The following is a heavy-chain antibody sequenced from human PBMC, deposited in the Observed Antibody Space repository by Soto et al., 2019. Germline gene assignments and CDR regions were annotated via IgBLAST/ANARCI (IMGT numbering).Heavy chain of an antibody. V-gene: IGHV6-1*01. CDR1: GDSVSSNSAA. Sequence: PSQTLSLTYAISGDSVSSNSAAWNWIRQSPSRGLEWLGRTYYRSKWYNDYAVSVKSRITINPDTSKNQFSLQLNSVTPEDTAVYYCARDHPGGVELRGDDYYGMDVWGQGTTVTVSS. J-gene: IGHJ6*02. D-gene: IGHD1-7*01. CDR2: TYYRSKWYN. CDR3: ARDHPGGVELRGDDYYGMDV.